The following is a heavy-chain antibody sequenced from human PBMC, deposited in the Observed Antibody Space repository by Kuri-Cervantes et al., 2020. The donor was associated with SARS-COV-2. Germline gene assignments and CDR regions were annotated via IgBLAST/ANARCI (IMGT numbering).Heavy chain of an antibody. D-gene: IGHD4-17*01. V-gene: IGHV1-69*13. Sequence: SVKVSCKASGCTFSSYAISWVRQAPGQGLEWMGGIIPIFGTANYAQKFQGRVTITADESMSTAYVELSSLRSEDTAVYYCARVEEYGDSYYYYYGMDVWGQGTTVTVSS. CDR2: IIPIFGTA. CDR1: GCTFSSYA. J-gene: IGHJ6*02. CDR3: ARVEEYGDSYYYYYGMDV.